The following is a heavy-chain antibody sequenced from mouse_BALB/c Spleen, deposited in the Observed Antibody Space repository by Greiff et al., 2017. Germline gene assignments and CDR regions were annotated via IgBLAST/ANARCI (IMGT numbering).Heavy chain of an antibody. CDR3: AREVRLPLYYYAMDY. V-gene: IGHV1-69*01. D-gene: IGHD2-2*01. CDR1: GYTFTDYW. CDR2: IDTSDSYT. Sequence: QVQLQQPGAELVMPGASVKMSCKASGYTFTDYWMHWVKQRPGQGLEWIGAIDTSDSYTSYNQKFKGKATLTVDESSSTAYMQLSSLTSEDSAVYYCAREVRLPLYYYAMDYWGQGTSVTVSS. J-gene: IGHJ4*01.